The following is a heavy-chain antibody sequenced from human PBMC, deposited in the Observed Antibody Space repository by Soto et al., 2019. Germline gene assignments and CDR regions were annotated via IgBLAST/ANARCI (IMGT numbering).Heavy chain of an antibody. CDR2: IFPMFDVP. D-gene: IGHD3-16*02. V-gene: IGHV1-69*19. J-gene: IGHJ4*02. Sequence: QVQLVQSGPEMKKPGSAVKVSCKASGSTFNTYAMNWVRQVPGQGLEWMGGIFPMFDVPRYAQKFQGRVTITLDESSTTAYMDLSSLRFDDTAVYYCARSVGSGGVIGGVDYWGQGTLVSV. CDR3: ARSVGSGGVIGGVDY. CDR1: GSTFNTYA.